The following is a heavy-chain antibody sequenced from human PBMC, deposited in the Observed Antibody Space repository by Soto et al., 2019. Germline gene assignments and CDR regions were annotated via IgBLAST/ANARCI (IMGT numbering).Heavy chain of an antibody. Sequence: SETLSLTCAVYGGSFRGYSWTWIRQPPGKGPEWIGEVNHSGSTYYSPSLMSRVTLSIDTSKNQFSLKLSSETAADTAVYYCARGRQVTPAALFKRAGDYSMDVWGQGTTVTVSS. CDR1: GGSFRGYS. V-gene: IGHV4-34*01. J-gene: IGHJ6*02. D-gene: IGHD2-2*01. CDR3: ARGRQVTPAALFKRAGDYSMDV. CDR2: VNHSGST.